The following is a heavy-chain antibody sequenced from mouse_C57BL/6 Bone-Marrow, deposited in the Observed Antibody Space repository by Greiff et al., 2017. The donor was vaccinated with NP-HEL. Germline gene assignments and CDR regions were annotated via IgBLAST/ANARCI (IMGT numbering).Heavy chain of an antibody. V-gene: IGHV1-19*01. J-gene: IGHJ4*01. D-gene: IGHD2-14*01. CDR1: GYTFTDYY. CDR2: INPYNGGT. CDR3: ARGTYAMDY. Sequence: VQLKQSGPVLVKPGASVKMSCKASGYTFTDYYMNWVKQSHGKSLEWIGVINPYNGGTSYNQKFKGKATLTVDKSSSTAYMELNSLTSEDSAVYYCARGTYAMDYWGQGTSVTVSS.